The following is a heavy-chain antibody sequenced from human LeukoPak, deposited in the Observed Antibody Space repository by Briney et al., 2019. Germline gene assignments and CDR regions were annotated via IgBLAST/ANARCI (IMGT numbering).Heavy chain of an antibody. Sequence: GGSLRLSCAASGFTFRSYGMHWVRQAPGKGLEWVSAISGSGGSTYYTDFVKGRFTISRDSSKNTLYLQMNNLRAEDTAVYYCAKDSSGYYSYGYFQHWGQGTLVTVSS. CDR2: ISGSGGST. CDR1: GFTFRSYG. J-gene: IGHJ1*01. V-gene: IGHV3-23*01. CDR3: AKDSSGYYSYGYFQH. D-gene: IGHD3-22*01.